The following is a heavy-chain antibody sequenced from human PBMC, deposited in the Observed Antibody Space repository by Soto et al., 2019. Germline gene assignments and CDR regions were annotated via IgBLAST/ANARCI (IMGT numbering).Heavy chain of an antibody. V-gene: IGHV1-69*06. D-gene: IGHD6-13*01. J-gene: IGHJ3*01. CDR1: AETFSSYA. CDR3: ASRIAVSADDAFEH. Sequence: QVQLVQSGPEVKKSGSSVKVSCRASAETFSSYAINWVRQAPGQGFEWLGGIIPLVGTTNYAQKFQGRVTITADRARDTAFLALSTLRSDDTAVYFCASRIAVSADDAFEHWGQGTMVTVTP. CDR2: IIPLVGTT.